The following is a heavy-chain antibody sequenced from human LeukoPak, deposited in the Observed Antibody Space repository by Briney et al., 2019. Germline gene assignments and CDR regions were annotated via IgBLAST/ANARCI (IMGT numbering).Heavy chain of an antibody. CDR2: IIPIFGTA. CDR3: ARGRDTAMVLTVYYFDY. Sequence: SVKVSCKASGGTFSSYAISWVRQAPGQGLEWMGGIIPIFGTANYAQKFQGRVTITADESTSTAYMELSSLRSEDTAVYYCARGRDTAMVLTVYYFDYWGQGTLVTVSS. V-gene: IGHV1-69*13. D-gene: IGHD5-18*01. CDR1: GGTFSSYA. J-gene: IGHJ4*02.